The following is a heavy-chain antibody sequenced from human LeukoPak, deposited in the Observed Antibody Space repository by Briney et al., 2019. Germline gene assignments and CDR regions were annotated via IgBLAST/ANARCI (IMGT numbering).Heavy chain of an antibody. CDR1: GFTFSSYA. V-gene: IGHV3-23*01. J-gene: IGHJ5*02. CDR2: ISGSGGST. CDR3: AKERWIQLWLWGNWFDP. Sequence: GGSLRLSCAASGFTFSSYAMSWVRQAPGKGLEWVSAISGSGGSTYYADSVKGRFTISRDNSKNTLYLQMNSLRAEDTAVYYCAKERWIQLWLWGNWFDPWGQGTLVTVSS. D-gene: IGHD5-18*01.